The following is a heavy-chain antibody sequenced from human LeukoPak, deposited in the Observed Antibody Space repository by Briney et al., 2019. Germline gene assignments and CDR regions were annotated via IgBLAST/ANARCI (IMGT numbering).Heavy chain of an antibody. Sequence: GGSLRLSCAASGFTFSSYGMHWVRQAPGKGLEWVSYISSSGSSIFYADSVKGRFTISRDNAAKSLYLQMNSLRGEDTAFYYCARGNGAAAYWGQGTLVTVSS. D-gene: IGHD6-13*01. CDR1: GFTFSSYG. J-gene: IGHJ4*02. CDR3: ARGNGAAAY. V-gene: IGHV3-48*04. CDR2: ISSSGSSI.